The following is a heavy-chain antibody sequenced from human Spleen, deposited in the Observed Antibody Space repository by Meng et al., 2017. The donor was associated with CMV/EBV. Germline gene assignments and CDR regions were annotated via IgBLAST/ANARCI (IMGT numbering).Heavy chain of an antibody. CDR2: ISAYNGNT. CDR3: AREDRASGSYYNYDYGMDV. CDR1: GYTFTSYG. V-gene: IGHV1-18*01. Sequence: ASVKVSCKASGYTFTSYGISWVRQAPGQGLEWMGWISAYNGNTNYAQKLQGRVTMTTDTSTSTAYMELRSLRSDDTAVYYCAREDRASGSYYNYDYGMDVWGQGTTVTVSS. D-gene: IGHD1-26*01. J-gene: IGHJ6*02.